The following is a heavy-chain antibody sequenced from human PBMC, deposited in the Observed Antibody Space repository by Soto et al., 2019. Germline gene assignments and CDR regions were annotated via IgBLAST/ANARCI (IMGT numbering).Heavy chain of an antibody. V-gene: IGHV3-23*01. CDR1: GFTFSSYA. CDR2: ISGSGGST. CDR3: AENPRILEGGRTSGKDEAFEI. Sequence: SLRLSWAASGFTFSSYAMSWVRQGPGKGLGWVSAISGSGGSTYYADSVKGRFTISRDNSKNTLYLHMNSLRAEDTPGDSCAENPRILEGGRTSGKDEAFEIWGQGTMVTVSS. J-gene: IGHJ4*03. D-gene: IGHD3-9*01.